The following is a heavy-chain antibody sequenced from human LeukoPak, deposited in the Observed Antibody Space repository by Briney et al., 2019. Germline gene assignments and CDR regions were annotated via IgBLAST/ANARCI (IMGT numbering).Heavy chain of an antibody. J-gene: IGHJ6*03. V-gene: IGHV1-18*01. D-gene: IGHD2-2*01. CDR1: GYTFTSYG. CDR3: ARGGGEVVVVPAAPTVYMDV. Sequence: ASVKVSCKASGYTFTSYGISWVRQAPGQGLEWMGWISAYNGNTNYAQKLQGRVTMTTETSTSTAYMELRSLRSDDTAVYYCARGGGEVVVVPAAPTVYMDVWGKGTTVTVSS. CDR2: ISAYNGNT.